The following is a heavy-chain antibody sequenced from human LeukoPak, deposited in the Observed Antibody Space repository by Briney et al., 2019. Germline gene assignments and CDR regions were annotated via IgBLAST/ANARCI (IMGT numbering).Heavy chain of an antibody. D-gene: IGHD4-17*01. J-gene: IGHJ4*02. Sequence: GSLRLSCAASGFTFSSYGMSWIRQPPGKGLEWIGEINHSGSTNYNPSLKSRVTMSVDTSKNQFSLKLSSVTAADTAVYYCAREPHDYGDYEGGYWGQGTLVTVSS. CDR1: GFTFSSYG. CDR2: INHSGST. V-gene: IGHV4-34*01. CDR3: AREPHDYGDYEGGY.